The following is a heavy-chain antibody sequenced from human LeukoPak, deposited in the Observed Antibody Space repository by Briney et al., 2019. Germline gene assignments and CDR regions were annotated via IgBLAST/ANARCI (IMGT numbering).Heavy chain of an antibody. CDR2: IFRTGST. Sequence: SETLSLTCNVSGGSIGSSSYYWGWIRQPPGKGLEWIGSIFRTGSTYYNASLQSRVSISVDTSQNHFALKLASVTAADTAVYFCARRVGFYGSGSLNYFDPWGQGILVSVSS. J-gene: IGHJ5*01. CDR3: ARRVGFYGSGSLNYFDP. D-gene: IGHD3-10*01. V-gene: IGHV4-39*02. CDR1: GGSIGSSSYY.